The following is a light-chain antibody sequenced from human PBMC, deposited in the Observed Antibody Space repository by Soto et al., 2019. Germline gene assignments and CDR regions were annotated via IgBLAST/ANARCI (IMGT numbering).Light chain of an antibody. V-gene: IGKV3-20*01. CDR3: QQYDASSTLT. CDR2: GAY. CDR1: RSVSDNY. J-gene: IGKJ4*02. Sequence: EVVLTQSPGTLSLSPGDRATLSCRASRSVSDNYLAWYQQKPGRAPRLLIFGAYIRAIAVPDRFIGSASGTDVALPIAGLEPDDFAVYYCQQYDASSTLTLGGGTRVDMK.